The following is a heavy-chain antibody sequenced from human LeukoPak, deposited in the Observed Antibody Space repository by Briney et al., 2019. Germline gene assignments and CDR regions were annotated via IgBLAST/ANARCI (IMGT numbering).Heavy chain of an antibody. V-gene: IGHV1-58*01. J-gene: IGHJ4*02. Sequence: SVKVSCKASGFTFTSSAVQWARQARGQRLEWIGWIVVGSGNTNYAQKFQERVTITRDMSTSTAYMELSSLRSEDTAVYYCAAERLGPDAGGFHYWGQGTLVTVSS. D-gene: IGHD3-10*01. CDR2: IVVGSGNT. CDR3: AAERLGPDAGGFHY. CDR1: GFTFTSSA.